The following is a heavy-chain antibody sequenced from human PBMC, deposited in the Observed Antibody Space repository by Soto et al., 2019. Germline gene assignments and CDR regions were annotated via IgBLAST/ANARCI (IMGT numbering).Heavy chain of an antibody. CDR2: VYHTGRT. D-gene: IGHD3-3*01. J-gene: IGHJ4*02. Sequence: SDALSLTCTVSGYSFKSGSYSSSFIRQPPGKGLEWIGCVYHTGRTSYNPSLKSRVSISMDTSKNQFSLNLDSVAAADTAVYFCARDFAYFDSWGQGTLVTV. V-gene: IGHV4-61*01. CDR3: ARDFAYFDS. CDR1: GYSFKSGSYS.